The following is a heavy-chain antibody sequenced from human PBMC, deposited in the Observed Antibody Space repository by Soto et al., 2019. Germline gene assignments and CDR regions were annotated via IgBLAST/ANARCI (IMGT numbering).Heavy chain of an antibody. D-gene: IGHD1-1*01. J-gene: IGHJ4*02. CDR3: AKDKVEMATSGGFDY. V-gene: IGHV3-9*01. Sequence: GGSLRLSCAASGFTFDEYAMHWVRQAPGKGLEWVSGISWNSGSIGYADSVKGRFTISRDNAKNSLYLQMNSLRAEDTALYYCAKDKVEMATSGGFDYSGQGPLVSVSS. CDR2: ISWNSGSI. CDR1: GFTFDEYA.